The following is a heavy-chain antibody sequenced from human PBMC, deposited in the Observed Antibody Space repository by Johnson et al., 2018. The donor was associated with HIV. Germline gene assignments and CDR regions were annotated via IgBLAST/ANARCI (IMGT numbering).Heavy chain of an antibody. CDR2: ISYDGTKK. V-gene: IGHV3-30-3*01. CDR3: ARGKAWIQSWDDAFDI. CDR1: GFTFSTYA. D-gene: IGHD5-18*01. Sequence: QVQLVESGGGVVQPGRSLRLSCAASGFTFSTYAIHWVRQAPGKGLEWVAVISYDGTKKYYADSVKGRFTMSRDNSKNTIYLQTNSLRREDTAVYYCARGKAWIQSWDDAFDIWGQGTLVTVSS. J-gene: IGHJ3*02.